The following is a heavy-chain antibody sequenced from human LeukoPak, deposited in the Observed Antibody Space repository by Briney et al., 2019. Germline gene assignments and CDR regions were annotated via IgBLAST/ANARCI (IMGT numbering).Heavy chain of an antibody. CDR1: GYIFTSYH. J-gene: IGHJ4*02. CDR3: ARGLYSGWYVY. CDR2: INPNSGSA. V-gene: IGHV1-46*01. Sequence: ASVKVSCKASGYIFTSYHMHWVRQATGQGLEWMGIINPNSGSASYAQGFQGRVTMTRDTSTSTVYMELSSLRSEDTAVYYCARGLYSGWYVYWGQGTLVTVSS. D-gene: IGHD6-19*01.